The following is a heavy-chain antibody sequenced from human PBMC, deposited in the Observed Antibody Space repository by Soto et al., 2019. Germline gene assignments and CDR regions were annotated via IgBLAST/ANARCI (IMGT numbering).Heavy chain of an antibody. D-gene: IGHD5-12*01. CDR3: ARGGNRYSNVASGVGASDY. V-gene: IGHV4-59*01. Sequence: PSETLSLTCTVSGASISSSYWSWIRQSPGKGLEWIGYVYHTGSTNYNPSLKSRVTISLDTSKSQFSLNLTSLTTADTAVYFCARGGNRYSNVASGVGASDYPGPGPLVTVSS. J-gene: IGHJ4*02. CDR2: VYHTGST. CDR1: GASISSSY.